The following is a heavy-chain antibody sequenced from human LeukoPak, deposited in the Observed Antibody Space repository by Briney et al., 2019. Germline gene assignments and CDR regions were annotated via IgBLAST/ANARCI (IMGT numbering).Heavy chain of an antibody. J-gene: IGHJ4*02. D-gene: IGHD3-10*01. V-gene: IGHV3-74*01. CDR3: AMSYYGSVY. CDR2: INSDGSST. Sequence: PGGSLRLSCAASGFTFSRYWMHWVRQAPGKGLVCVSRINSDGSSTTYADSVKGRFTISRDNAKNTLYLQMNSLRAEDTAVYYCAMSYYGSVYWGQGTLVTVSS. CDR1: GFTFSRYW.